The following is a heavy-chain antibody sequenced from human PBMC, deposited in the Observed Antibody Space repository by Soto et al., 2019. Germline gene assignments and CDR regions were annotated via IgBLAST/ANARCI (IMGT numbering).Heavy chain of an antibody. Sequence: PGGSLRLSCATSGYAFEDYAMHWVRQVPGKGLEWVSLISWDGGSTYYADPVKGRFTVSRDNSEKSLYLQMNSVRVDDTALYYCAKVGQLDITTGHAYFDHWGQGTLVTVSS. CDR1: GYAFEDYA. J-gene: IGHJ4*02. D-gene: IGHD5-12*01. CDR2: ISWDGGST. CDR3: AKVGQLDITTGHAYFDH. V-gene: IGHV3-43D*04.